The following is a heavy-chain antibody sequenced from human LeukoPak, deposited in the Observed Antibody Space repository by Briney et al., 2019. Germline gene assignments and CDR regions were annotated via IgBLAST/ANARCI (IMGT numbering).Heavy chain of an antibody. CDR2: ISSSGSTI. Sequence: QPGGSLRLSCAASGFTFSSYEMNWVRQAPGKGLEWVSYISSSGSTIYYADSVKGRFTISRDNAKNSLYLQMNSLRAEDTAVYYCARAPATVTTKDDAFDIWGQGTMVTVSS. J-gene: IGHJ3*02. V-gene: IGHV3-48*03. D-gene: IGHD4-17*01. CDR3: ARAPATVTTKDDAFDI. CDR1: GFTFSSYE.